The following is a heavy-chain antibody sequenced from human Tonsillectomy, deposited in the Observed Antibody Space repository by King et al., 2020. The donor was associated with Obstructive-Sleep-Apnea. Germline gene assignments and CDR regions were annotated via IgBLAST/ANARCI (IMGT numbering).Heavy chain of an antibody. CDR2: INPRGGST. D-gene: IGHD2-15*01. Sequence: VQLVESGAEVKKPGASVKASCKASGYTFTSYYMHWVRQAPVQVPEWMGIINPRGGSTTYAQRFQGRGTMARDTSTSTVCMGLSSLRSEDTAVYYCARDVGFCGGGSWHRDAFDIWGQGTMVTVSS. CDR3: ARDVGFCGGGSWHRDAFDI. J-gene: IGHJ3*02. CDR1: GYTFTSYY. V-gene: IGHV1-46*01.